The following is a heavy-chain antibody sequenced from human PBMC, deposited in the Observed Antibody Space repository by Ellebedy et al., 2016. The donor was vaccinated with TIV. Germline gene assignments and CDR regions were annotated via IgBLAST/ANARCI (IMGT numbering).Heavy chain of an antibody. Sequence: GESLKISXAASGFTFSSYAMSWVRQAPGKGLEWVSAISGSGGSTYYADSAKGRFTISRDNSKNTLYLQMNSLRAEDTAVYYCAKSRPNIVVVVAATNFDYWGQGTLVTVSS. V-gene: IGHV3-23*01. CDR3: AKSRPNIVVVVAATNFDY. CDR1: GFTFSSYA. CDR2: ISGSGGST. D-gene: IGHD2-15*01. J-gene: IGHJ4*02.